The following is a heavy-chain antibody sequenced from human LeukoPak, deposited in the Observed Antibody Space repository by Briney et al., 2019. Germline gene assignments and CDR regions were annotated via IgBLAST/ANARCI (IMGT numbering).Heavy chain of an antibody. V-gene: IGHV3-7*03. Sequence: GGSLRLSCAASGFTFSSTWMNWVRQTPGEGLEWVANIKPDGSEKYYVDSVKGRFTISRDNAKNSLYLQMSSLRAEDTALYLCAGGDRNGWYFYYWGQGTLVTVSS. D-gene: IGHD6-19*01. CDR2: IKPDGSEK. CDR3: AGGDRNGWYFYY. CDR1: GFTFSSTW. J-gene: IGHJ4*02.